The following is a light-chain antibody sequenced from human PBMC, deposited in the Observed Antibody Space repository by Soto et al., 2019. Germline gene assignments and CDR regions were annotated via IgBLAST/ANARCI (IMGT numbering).Light chain of an antibody. J-gene: IGLJ7*01. V-gene: IGLV1-47*01. Sequence: QLVLTQPPSASGTPGQRVTISCSGSSSNIGSNYVYWYQQLPGTAPKLLIYRNNQRPSGVPDRFSGSKSGTLASLAISGLRSEDEADYYCAAWDDSLSGPVFGGGTQLTVL. CDR3: AAWDDSLSGPV. CDR1: SSNIGSNY. CDR2: RNN.